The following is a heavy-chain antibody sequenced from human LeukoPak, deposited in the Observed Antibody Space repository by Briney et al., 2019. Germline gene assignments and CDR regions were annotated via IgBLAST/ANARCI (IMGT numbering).Heavy chain of an antibody. V-gene: IGHV4-59*08. D-gene: IGHD1-1*01. Sequence: SETLSLTCAVSGGSISTYFWSWIRQPPGKGLEWIGYIYYSGSTNYNPSLTSRVTISVDTSKNQFSLKLSSVTAADTAMYYCARQGGANSFDYWGQGILVTVSS. CDR3: ARQGGANSFDY. J-gene: IGHJ4*02. CDR1: GGSISTYF. CDR2: IYYSGST.